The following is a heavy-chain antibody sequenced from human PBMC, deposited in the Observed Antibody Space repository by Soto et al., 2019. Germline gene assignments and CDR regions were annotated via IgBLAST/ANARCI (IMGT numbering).Heavy chain of an antibody. CDR2: SYWNDEK. D-gene: IGHD4-4*01. V-gene: IGHV2-5*01. CDR1: GFSLTAAGVG. CDR3: AHRTTVTSGLK. J-gene: IGHJ4*02. Sequence: QITLKESGPALVKPTQTLTLTCTFSGFSLTAAGVGVDWIRQHPGKALEWLALSYWNDEKRYRPSLHSRLTVTKDTSRNQVVFSMTNMDPGDTATYYCAHRTTVTSGLKWGQGTLVTVSS.